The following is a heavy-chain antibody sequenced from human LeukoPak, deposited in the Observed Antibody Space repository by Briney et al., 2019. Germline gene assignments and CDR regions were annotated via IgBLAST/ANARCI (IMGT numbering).Heavy chain of an antibody. D-gene: IGHD3-10*01. CDR1: GYTFTGYY. Sequence: ASVKVSCKASGYTFTGYYMHWVRQAPGQGLEWMGWINPNSGGTNYAQKFQGRVTMTRDTSISTAYMEPSRLRSDDTAVYYCARDETDYYGSGNNWFDPWGQGTLVTVSS. CDR3: ARDETDYYGSGNNWFDP. V-gene: IGHV1-2*02. J-gene: IGHJ5*02. CDR2: INPNSGGT.